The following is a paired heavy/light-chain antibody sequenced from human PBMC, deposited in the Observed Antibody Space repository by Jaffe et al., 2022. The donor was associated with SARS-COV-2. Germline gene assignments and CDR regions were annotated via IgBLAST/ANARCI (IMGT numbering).Heavy chain of an antibody. D-gene: IGHD3-10*01. J-gene: IGHJ4*02. Sequence: QVQLVESGGGVVQPGRSLRLSCAASGFSFSDYAMHWVRQAPGKGLEWVAITSYDGSNTYYADSVKGRFTISRDNSKNTLYLQMNSLRTEDTAVYYCARDRGFSSISTVRGLDYWGQGSLVTVSS. CDR1: GFSFSDYA. CDR2: TSYDGSNT. V-gene: IGHV3-30*04. CDR3: ARDRGFSSISTVRGLDY.
Light chain of an antibody. CDR2: LGS. V-gene: IGKV2-28*01. J-gene: IGKJ4*01. CDR1: QSLLHSNGYNY. Sequence: DIVMTQSPLSLPVTPGEPASISCRSSQSLLHSNGYNYLDWYLQKPGQSPQLLIYLGSNRASGVPDRFSGSGSGTDFTLKISRVEAEDVGVYYCMQTLQTPRTFGGGTKVEIK. CDR3: MQTLQTPRT.